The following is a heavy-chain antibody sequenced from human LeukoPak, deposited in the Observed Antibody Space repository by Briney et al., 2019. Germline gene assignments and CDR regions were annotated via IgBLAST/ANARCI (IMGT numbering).Heavy chain of an antibody. CDR1: GFTFSDYY. V-gene: IGHV3-11*01. D-gene: IGHD6-19*01. J-gene: IGHJ4*02. Sequence: GGSLRLSCAASGFTFSDYYMSWIRQAPGKGLEWVSYISSSGSTIYNADSVKGRFTISRDNAKNSLYLQMNSLRAEDTAVYYCARYSNSSALDYWGQGTLVTVSS. CDR3: ARYSNSSALDY. CDR2: ISSSGSTI.